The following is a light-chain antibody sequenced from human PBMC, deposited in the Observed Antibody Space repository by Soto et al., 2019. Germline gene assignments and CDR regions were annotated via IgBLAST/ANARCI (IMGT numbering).Light chain of an antibody. V-gene: IGLV1-44*01. CDR3: AAWDDSLNGYWV. J-gene: IGLJ3*02. CDR2: TNN. CDR1: SSNIGSNT. Sequence: QAVVTQPPSASGTPGQRVTISCSGSSSNIGSNTVNWYQQLPGTAPKLLIYTNNLRPSGVPDRFSGSKSGTSASLAISGLQSEDEADYYCAAWDDSLNGYWVFGGGTKLTVL.